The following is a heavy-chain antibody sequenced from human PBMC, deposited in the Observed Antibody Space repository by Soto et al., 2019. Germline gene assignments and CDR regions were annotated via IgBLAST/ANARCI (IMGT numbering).Heavy chain of an antibody. CDR2: IYHSGST. CDR1: GYSISSGYY. Sequence: SETLSLTCAVSGYSISSGYYWGWIRQPPGKGLEWIGSIYHSGSTYYNPSLKSRVTISVDTSKNQCSLKLSSVTAADTAVYYCERESKYYDILTGYYGFLDYWGQGTLVTVSS. D-gene: IGHD3-9*01. CDR3: ERESKYYDILTGYYGFLDY. V-gene: IGHV4-38-2*02. J-gene: IGHJ4*02.